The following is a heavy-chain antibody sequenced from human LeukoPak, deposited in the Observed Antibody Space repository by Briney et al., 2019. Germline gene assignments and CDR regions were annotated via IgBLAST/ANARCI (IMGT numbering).Heavy chain of an antibody. CDR3: ARDRSPYDFWSGYYQVPDY. V-gene: IGHV1-18*01. CDR1: RYTFTSYG. J-gene: IGHJ4*02. Sequence: APVKVSCKASRYTFTSYGISWVRQAPGQGLEWLGWISAYNGNTNYAQKLPGRVTITTDTYTSTAYMELRSLRSDDTVVYYCARDRSPYDFWSGYYQVPDYWGQGTLVTVSS. D-gene: IGHD3-3*01. CDR2: ISAYNGNT.